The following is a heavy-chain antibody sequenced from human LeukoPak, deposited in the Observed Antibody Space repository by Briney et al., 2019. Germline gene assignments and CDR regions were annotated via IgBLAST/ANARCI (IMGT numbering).Heavy chain of an antibody. CDR1: GFAFSTYA. D-gene: IGHD1-14*01. CDR2: ISYDGSNT. CDR3: ARDREPIYYYYGMDV. J-gene: IGHJ6*02. Sequence: GGSLRLSCAASGFAFSTYAIHWVRQAPGKGLEWVALISYDGSNTYYEDSVRGRFTISRDNSKNTLYLQMNSLRAEDTAVYYCARDREPIYYYYGMDVWGQGTTVTVSS. V-gene: IGHV3-30*03.